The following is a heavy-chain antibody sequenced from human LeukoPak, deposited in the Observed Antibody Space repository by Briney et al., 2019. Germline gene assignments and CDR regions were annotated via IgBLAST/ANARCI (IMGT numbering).Heavy chain of an antibody. D-gene: IGHD1-26*01. V-gene: IGHV1-18*01. CDR1: GYTFTSYG. Sequence: ASVKVSCKASGYTFTSYGISWVRQAPGQGVEWMGWISAYNGNTNYAQKLQGRVTMTTDISTSTAYMELRILRSDVTAVYYCARGLEWELPGDYWGQGTLVTVSS. J-gene: IGHJ4*02. CDR2: ISAYNGNT. CDR3: ARGLEWELPGDY.